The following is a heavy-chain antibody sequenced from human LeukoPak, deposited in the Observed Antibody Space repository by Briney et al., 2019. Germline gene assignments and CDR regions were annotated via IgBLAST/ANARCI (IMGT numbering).Heavy chain of an antibody. Sequence: VGSLRLSCAASGFTFSSYEMNWVRQAPGKGLEWVSYISSSGSTIYYADSVKGRFTISRDNAKNSLYLQMNSLRAEDTAVYYCAGDRGNKYSYGPIDYWGQGTLVTVSS. CDR1: GFTFSSYE. CDR2: ISSSGSTI. CDR3: AGDRGNKYSYGPIDY. J-gene: IGHJ4*02. D-gene: IGHD5-18*01. V-gene: IGHV3-48*03.